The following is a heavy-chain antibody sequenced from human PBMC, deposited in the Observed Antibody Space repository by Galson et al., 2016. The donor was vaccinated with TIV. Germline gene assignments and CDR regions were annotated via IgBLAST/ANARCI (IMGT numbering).Heavy chain of an antibody. CDR2: IWYDGSKK. V-gene: IGHV3-33*01. Sequence: SLRLSCATSGFDFSSYGMHWVRQAPGKGLEWVAIIWYDGSKKYYVDSVKGRFTISRDNSKNTVYLQMNSLRVEDTAVYYCAREFPTLHYAYGMDVWGQGTTVTGSS. CDR1: GFDFSSYG. J-gene: IGHJ6*02. CDR3: AREFPTLHYAYGMDV.